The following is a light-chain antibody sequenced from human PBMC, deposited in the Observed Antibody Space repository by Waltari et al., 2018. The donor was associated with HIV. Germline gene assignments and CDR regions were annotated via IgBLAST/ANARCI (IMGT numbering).Light chain of an antibody. CDR2: EVT. CDR1: SSHVGGYNY. J-gene: IGLJ2*01. Sequence: QSALTQPPSASGSPRQPVTIACTGTSSHVGGYNYVSWYQQYPGKAPNLMIYEVTKRPSGVPDRFSGSKSGNTASLTVSGLQAEDEADYYCSSYAGSNNYVVFGGGTRLTVL. V-gene: IGLV2-8*01. CDR3: SSYAGSNNYVV.